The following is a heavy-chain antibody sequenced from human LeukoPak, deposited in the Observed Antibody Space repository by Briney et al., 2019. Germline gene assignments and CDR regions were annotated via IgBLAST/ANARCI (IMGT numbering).Heavy chain of an antibody. Sequence: ASVKVSCKASGYTFTGYYMHWVRQAPGQGLEWMGWINPNSGGTNYAQKFQGRVTMTRDTSISTAYMELSRLRSDDTAVYYCARDQYRSIYSSGWYLPRDYWGQGTLVTVSS. J-gene: IGHJ4*02. V-gene: IGHV1-2*02. CDR2: INPNSGGT. CDR1: GYTFTGYY. CDR3: ARDQYRSIYSSGWYLPRDY. D-gene: IGHD6-13*01.